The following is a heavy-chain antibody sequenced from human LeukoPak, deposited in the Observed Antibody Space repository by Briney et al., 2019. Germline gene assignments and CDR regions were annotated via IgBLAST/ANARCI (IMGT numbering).Heavy chain of an antibody. Sequence: GGSLRLSCAVPGFTFSGFWMSWSRQAPGKGLEWVASINSDGSEGYYADVVKGRFTISRDNSKNTLYLQMNSLRAEDTAVYYCAREVGSPNYYFDYWGQGTLVTVSS. J-gene: IGHJ4*02. CDR3: AREVGSPNYYFDY. V-gene: IGHV3-7*01. CDR2: INSDGSEG. CDR1: GFTFSGFW. D-gene: IGHD1-1*01.